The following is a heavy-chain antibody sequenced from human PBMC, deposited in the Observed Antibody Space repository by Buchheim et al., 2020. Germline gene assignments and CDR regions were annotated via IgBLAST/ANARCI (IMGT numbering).Heavy chain of an antibody. CDR2: ISGSGGTT. CDR3: AKASGPSIYNGLDV. Sequence: EVQLVESGGGLVQPGGSLRLSCAASGFTFSSYDMSWVRQAPGKGLEWVSGISGSGGTTYYARSVKGRFTISSDSSKNTLYLQMNSLRAEDTAVYHCAKASGPSIYNGLDVWGQGTT. J-gene: IGHJ6*02. D-gene: IGHD6-6*01. CDR1: GFTFSSYD. V-gene: IGHV3-23*04.